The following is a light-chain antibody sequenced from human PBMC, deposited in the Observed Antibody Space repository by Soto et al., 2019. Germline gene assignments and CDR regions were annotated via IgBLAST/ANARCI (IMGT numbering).Light chain of an antibody. J-gene: IGKJ4*01. CDR2: GAS. V-gene: IGKV3-15*01. CDR3: QQFNDWPLT. Sequence: EIVMTLSPATLPVSPGERATLSCRASQSVSSDLAWYQQKPGQAPRLLIYGASTRATGIPARFSGSGSGTEFTLTISSLQSEDFAVYYCQQFNDWPLTFGGGTKVDIK. CDR1: QSVSSD.